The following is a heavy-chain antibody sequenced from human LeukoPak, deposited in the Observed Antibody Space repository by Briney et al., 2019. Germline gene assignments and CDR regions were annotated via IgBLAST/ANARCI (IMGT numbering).Heavy chain of an antibody. CDR3: AKDGYGDTRYYFDY. Sequence: GGSLRLSCAASGFTFSSYGMHWVRQAPGKGLEWVAVISYDGSNKYYADSVKGRFTISRDNSKNTLYLQMNSLRAEDTAVYYCAKDGYGDTRYYFDYWGQGTLVTVSS. V-gene: IGHV3-30*18. CDR1: GFTFSSYG. D-gene: IGHD4-17*01. CDR2: ISYDGSNK. J-gene: IGHJ4*02.